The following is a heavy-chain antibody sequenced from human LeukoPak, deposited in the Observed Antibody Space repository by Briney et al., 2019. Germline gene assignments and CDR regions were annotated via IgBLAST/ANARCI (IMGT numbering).Heavy chain of an antibody. Sequence: PSETLSLTCIVSGGSISSYYWSWIRQPPGKGLEWIGYIYDSGSTNYNPSLKSRVTISVDTSKNQFSLKLSSVAAADTAVYYCARDFRSGYPYYYYYGMDVWGQGTTVIVSS. CDR1: GGSISSYY. D-gene: IGHD3-3*01. J-gene: IGHJ6*02. V-gene: IGHV4-59*01. CDR2: IYDSGST. CDR3: ARDFRSGYPYYYYYGMDV.